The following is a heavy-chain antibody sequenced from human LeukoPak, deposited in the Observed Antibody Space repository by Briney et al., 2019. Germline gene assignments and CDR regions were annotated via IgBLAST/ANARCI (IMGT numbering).Heavy chain of an antibody. CDR3: ATTNNFIGSGSYYSDAFDI. J-gene: IGHJ3*02. CDR1: GGTFSSYA. V-gene: IGHV1-69*01. Sequence: SVKVSCKASGGTFSSYAISWVRLAPGQGLEWMGGIIPIFGTANYAQKFQGRVTITADESTSTAYMELSSLRSEDTAVYYCATTNNFIGSGSYYSDAFDIWGQGTMVTVSS. D-gene: IGHD3-10*01. CDR2: IIPIFGTA.